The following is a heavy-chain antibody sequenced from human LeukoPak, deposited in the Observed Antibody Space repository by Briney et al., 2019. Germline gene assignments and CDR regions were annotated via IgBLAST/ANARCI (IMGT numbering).Heavy chain of an antibody. CDR2: IKSKTDGGTT. CDR1: GFTFSNAW. J-gene: IGHJ3*02. Sequence: GGSLRLSCAASGFTFSNAWMSWVRQAPGKGLEWVGRIKSKTDGGTTDYAAPVKGRFTISRDDSKNTLYLQMNSLKTEDTAVYYCTTDYESGYSYGLSDAFDIWGQGTMVTVSS. D-gene: IGHD5-18*01. CDR3: TTDYESGYSYGLSDAFDI. V-gene: IGHV3-15*01.